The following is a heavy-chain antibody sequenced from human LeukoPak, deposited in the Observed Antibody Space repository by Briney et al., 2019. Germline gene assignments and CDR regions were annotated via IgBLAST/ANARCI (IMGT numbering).Heavy chain of an antibody. J-gene: IGHJ4*02. CDR3: ARDQGDYGDHRYFDH. Sequence: PSETLSLTCTVSGGSISSYYWSWIRQPAGKGLEWIGRISRSGDTNYNPSLKSRVTMSVDASKKQLQFSLRLSSVTAADTAVYYCARDQGDYGDHRYFDHWGQGTLVTVSS. CDR2: ISRSGDT. D-gene: IGHD4-17*01. V-gene: IGHV4-4*07. CDR1: GGSISSYY.